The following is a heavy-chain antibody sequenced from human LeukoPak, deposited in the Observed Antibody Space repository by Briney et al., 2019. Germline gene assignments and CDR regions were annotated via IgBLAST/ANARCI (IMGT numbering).Heavy chain of an antibody. Sequence: GESLKISCQGSGYSFSSFWNVWVRQMPGKGLEWMGFIYPGDSDVRYSPSFQGQVNISADKSLNSAYLQWNSLKASDTAMYYCARRRSMSYRSYFEYWGQGTLVTVSS. J-gene: IGHJ4*02. V-gene: IGHV5-51*01. CDR1: GYSFSSFW. CDR3: ARRRSMSYRSYFEY. D-gene: IGHD1-26*01. CDR2: IYPGDSDV.